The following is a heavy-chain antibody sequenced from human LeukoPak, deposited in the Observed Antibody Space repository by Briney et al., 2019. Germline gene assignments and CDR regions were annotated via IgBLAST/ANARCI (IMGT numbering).Heavy chain of an antibody. CDR2: IKQDGSDK. CDR3: AREVWGPEY. Sequence: GGSLRLSCVASRFTFNSYWMTWVRQAPGKGLEWVGNIKQDGSDKNYMDSVKGRFTISRDNTKNSVYLQMSSLRAEDTAVYYCAREVWGPEYWGQGTLVTVSS. D-gene: IGHD1-14*01. CDR1: RFTFNSYW. J-gene: IGHJ4*02. V-gene: IGHV3-7*01.